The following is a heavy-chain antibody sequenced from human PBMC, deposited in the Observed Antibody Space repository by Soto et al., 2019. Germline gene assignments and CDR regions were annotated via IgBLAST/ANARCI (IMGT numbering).Heavy chain of an antibody. Sequence: PSETLSLTCAVYGGSFSGYYWSWIRQPPGKGLEWLGEINHSGSTNYNPFLKSRVTISVDTSKNQFSLKLSSVTAADTAVYYCSRGGIVGATEGPVRYFDYWGQGTLVTVSS. CDR3: SRGGIVGATEGPVRYFDY. CDR2: INHSGST. CDR1: GGSFSGYY. V-gene: IGHV4-34*01. D-gene: IGHD1-26*01. J-gene: IGHJ4*02.